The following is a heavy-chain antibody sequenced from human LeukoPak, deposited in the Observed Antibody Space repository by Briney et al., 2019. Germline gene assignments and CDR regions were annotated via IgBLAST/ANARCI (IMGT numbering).Heavy chain of an antibody. CDR1: GFALSTYI. J-gene: IGHJ4*02. CDR3: STDSSGGKDDY. Sequence: GGSLRLSCSASGFALSTYIMHWARQAPGKGLEYVAAISASGSDTHYADFAKGRFTISRDNSENTLYLQMGSLRADDMAIYYCSTDSSGGKDDYWGQGALVTVSS. V-gene: IGHV3-64*02. D-gene: IGHD6-19*01. CDR2: ISASGSDT.